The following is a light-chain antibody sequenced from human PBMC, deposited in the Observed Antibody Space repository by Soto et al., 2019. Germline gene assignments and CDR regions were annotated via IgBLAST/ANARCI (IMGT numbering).Light chain of an antibody. CDR1: QSVSSY. CDR2: DAA. CDR3: QQRSNWQLT. J-gene: IGKJ4*01. V-gene: IGKV3-11*01. Sequence: EIVLTQSPATLSLSPGERATLSCRASQSVSSYLAWYQQKPGQAPRLLISDAANRATGIPARFSGSGSGTDFTLTLSSLEPEDCAVYYCQQRSNWQLTFGGGTKVEIK.